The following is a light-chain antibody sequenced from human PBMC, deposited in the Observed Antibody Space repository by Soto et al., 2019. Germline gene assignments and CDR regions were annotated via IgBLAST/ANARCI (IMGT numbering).Light chain of an antibody. CDR1: SSNVGSNG. CDR3: AVWDDSLSGWV. V-gene: IGLV1-47*01. J-gene: IGLJ3*02. CDR2: RNN. Sequence: QSVLTQPPSASGTPGQRVTISCSGSSSNVGSNGLYWYQQLPGTAPKLLIYRNNQRPSGVPDRFSGSKSGTSASLAISGLRSEDEADYYCAVWDDSLSGWVFGGGTKLTVL.